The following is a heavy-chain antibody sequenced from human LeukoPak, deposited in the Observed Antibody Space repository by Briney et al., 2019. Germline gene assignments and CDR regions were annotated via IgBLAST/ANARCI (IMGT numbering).Heavy chain of an antibody. V-gene: IGHV4-4*02. Sequence: SETLSLTCDVSGGSITQTNYWTWVRQPPGKGLEWIGEVNLQGGTNYNPSLLRRVAISVDTSANHVSLQMTSVTAADTAVYYCAATDFYYYDSSAFFHWGQGTLVTVSS. CDR1: GGSITQTNY. CDR3: AATDFYYYDSSAFFH. D-gene: IGHD3-22*01. J-gene: IGHJ4*02. CDR2: VNLQGGT.